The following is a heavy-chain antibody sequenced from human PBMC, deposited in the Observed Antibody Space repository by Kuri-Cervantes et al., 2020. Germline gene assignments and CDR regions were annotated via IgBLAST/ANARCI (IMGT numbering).Heavy chain of an antibody. CDR3: ARSRTYSGYDYYYDY. D-gene: IGHD5-12*01. CDR1: GGSISSSSYY. V-gene: IGHV4-39*07. Sequence: SETLSLTCAVSGGSISSSSYYWGWIRQPPGKGLEWIGSIYYSGSTNYNPSLKSRVTISVDTSKNQFSLKLSSVTAADTAVYYCARSRTYSGYDYYYDYWGQGTLVTVSS. J-gene: IGHJ4*02. CDR2: IYYSGST.